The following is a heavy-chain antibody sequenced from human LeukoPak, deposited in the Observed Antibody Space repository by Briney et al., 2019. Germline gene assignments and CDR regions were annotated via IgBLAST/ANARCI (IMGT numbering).Heavy chain of an antibody. CDR2: ISSSSSYI. V-gene: IGHV3-21*01. CDR3: ARDWVTITDDAFDI. D-gene: IGHD5-12*01. J-gene: IGHJ3*02. Sequence: PGGSLRLSCAASGFTFSSYSMNWVRQAPGKGLEWVSSISSSSSYIYYADSVKGRFTISRDNAKNSLYLQMNSLRAEDTAVYCCARDWVTITDDAFDIWGQGTMVTVSS. CDR1: GFTFSSYS.